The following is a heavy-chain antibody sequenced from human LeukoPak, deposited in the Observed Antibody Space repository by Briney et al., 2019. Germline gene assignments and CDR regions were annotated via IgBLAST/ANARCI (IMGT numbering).Heavy chain of an antibody. CDR3: ARVLLWFGELYDY. D-gene: IGHD3-10*01. Sequence: SETLSLTCAVYGGSFSGYYWSWIRQPPGKGLEWIGEINHSGSTNYNPSLKGRVTISVDTSKNQFSLKLSSVTAADTAVYYCARVLLWFGELYDYWGQGTLVTVSS. V-gene: IGHV4-34*01. J-gene: IGHJ4*02. CDR1: GGSFSGYY. CDR2: INHSGST.